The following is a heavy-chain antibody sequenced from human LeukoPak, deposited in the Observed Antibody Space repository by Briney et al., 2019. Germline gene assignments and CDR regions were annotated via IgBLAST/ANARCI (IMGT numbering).Heavy chain of an antibody. J-gene: IGHJ6*04. CDR3: ASLSYYDILTGYYGMDV. CDR1: GFTFSSYW. Sequence: PGGSLRLSCAASGFTFSSYWMHWVRHAPGKGLVWVSRINSDGSSTSYADSVKGRFTISRDNAKNTLYLQMNSLRAEDTAVYYCASLSYYDILTGYYGMDVWGKGTTVTVSS. CDR2: INSDGSST. V-gene: IGHV3-74*01. D-gene: IGHD3-9*01.